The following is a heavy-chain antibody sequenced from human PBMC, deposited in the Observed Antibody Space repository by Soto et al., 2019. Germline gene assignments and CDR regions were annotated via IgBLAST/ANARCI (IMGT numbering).Heavy chain of an antibody. V-gene: IGHV1-8*01. D-gene: IGHD5-12*01. CDR1: GYTFSNYD. Sequence: QVQLVQSGVEAKKPGASVKVSCKASGYTFSNYDINWVRQATGQGLEWMGWMNPDSGNTGFAQKFQGRVTMTRDTSITTAYMELSNLRSEDTAVYYCAVGPRSGYDLGYWGQGTLVTVSS. CDR3: AVGPRSGYDLGY. J-gene: IGHJ4*02. CDR2: MNPDSGNT.